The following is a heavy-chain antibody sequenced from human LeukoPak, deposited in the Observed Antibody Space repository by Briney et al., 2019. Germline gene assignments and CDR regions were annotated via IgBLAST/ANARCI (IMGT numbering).Heavy chain of an antibody. CDR3: ARLQDHGFFDY. V-gene: IGHV4-39*01. D-gene: IGHD4-17*01. CDR2: IYYSGST. Sequence: PXGXXVXWIGSIYYSGSTYYNPSLKSRVTISVDTSKNQFSLKLSSVTAADTAAYYCARLQDHGFFDYWGQGTLVTVSS. J-gene: IGHJ4*02.